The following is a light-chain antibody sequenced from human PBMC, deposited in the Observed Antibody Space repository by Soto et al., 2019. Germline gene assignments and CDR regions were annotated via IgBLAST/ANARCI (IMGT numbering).Light chain of an antibody. CDR3: QQYGRSLLT. J-gene: IGKJ5*01. CDR1: QSVSSSY. V-gene: IGKV3D-20*01. CDR2: DAS. Sequence: EMVLTQSPATLSLSPGERATLSFGASQSVSSSYLAWYQHKPGLSPRLLIYDASSSATGIPDRFSGSGSGTDFNIPIHRLEPEDVEVYYCQQYGRSLLTFGQGTRLEI.